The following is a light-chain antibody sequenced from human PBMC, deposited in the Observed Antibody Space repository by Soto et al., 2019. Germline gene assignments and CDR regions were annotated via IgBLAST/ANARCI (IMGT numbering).Light chain of an antibody. Sequence: DIQMTQSPSTLSASVGDRVTITCRASQSIGDSLAWYQQKPGKAPYLLISDVSSLERGVPSRFSGSGSGTDFTLTISSLQPEDFATYYCQQSYSTLSSTFGQGTRLEIK. CDR3: QQSYSTLSST. J-gene: IGKJ5*01. V-gene: IGKV1-39*01. CDR1: QSIGDS. CDR2: DVS.